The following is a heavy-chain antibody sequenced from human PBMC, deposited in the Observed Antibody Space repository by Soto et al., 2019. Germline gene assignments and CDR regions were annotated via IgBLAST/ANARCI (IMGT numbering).Heavy chain of an antibody. CDR1: GFTFSGYW. D-gene: IGHD4-4*01. J-gene: IGHJ4*02. Sequence: GGSLRLSCEASGFTFSGYWMSWVRQAPGKGLEWVADIKHDGSVQYYVDSVKGRFTISRDNAKKLLYLQMNGLRAEDTALYYCARVPYSNAWYRFDLWGQGTLVTVSS. V-gene: IGHV3-7*03. CDR2: IKHDGSVQ. CDR3: ARVPYSNAWYRFDL.